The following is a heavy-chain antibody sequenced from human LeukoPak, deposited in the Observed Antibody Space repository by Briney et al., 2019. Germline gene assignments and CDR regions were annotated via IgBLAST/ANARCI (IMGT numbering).Heavy chain of an antibody. CDR1: GFSFSDYF. Sequence: PGGSLRLSCAASGFSFSDYFMTWIRQAPGKGLEWVSYISDTGRTIYYADSVRGRFTISRDNAKNSLFLQMDTLRAEDTAVYYCARLQSPDSPLDIWGQGTVVTVSS. D-gene: IGHD5-24*01. V-gene: IGHV3-11*01. J-gene: IGHJ3*02. CDR3: ARLQSPDSPLDI. CDR2: ISDTGRTI.